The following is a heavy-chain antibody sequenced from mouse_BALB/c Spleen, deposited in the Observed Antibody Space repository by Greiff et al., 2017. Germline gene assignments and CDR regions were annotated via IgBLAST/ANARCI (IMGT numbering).Heavy chain of an antibody. CDR2: SRNKANDYTT. CDR3: ARDALTTVVAGGDYYAMDY. CDR1: GFTFSDFY. Sequence: EVKLVESGGGLVQPGGSLRLSCATSGFTFSDFYMEWVRQPPGKRLEWIAASRNKANDYTTEDSASGRGRFIVSRDNSQSILYLQMNALRAEDTASYYCARDALTTVVAGGDYYAMDYWGQGTSVTVSS. J-gene: IGHJ4*01. V-gene: IGHV7-1*02. D-gene: IGHD1-1*01.